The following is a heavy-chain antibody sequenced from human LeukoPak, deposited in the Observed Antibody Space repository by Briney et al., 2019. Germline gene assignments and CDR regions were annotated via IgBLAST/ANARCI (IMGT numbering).Heavy chain of an antibody. Sequence: PSETLSLTCAVYGGSFSGHYWTWIRQPPGKGLEWIGEINHGGSTNYNPSLNSRVTISVDTSKNQFSLKLSSVTAADTAVYYCARGRYELLTIAAAGREYWFDPGGQGTLVTVSS. CDR1: GGSFSGHY. J-gene: IGHJ5*02. D-gene: IGHD6-13*01. CDR3: ARGRYELLTIAAAGREYWFDP. V-gene: IGHV4-34*01. CDR2: INHGGST.